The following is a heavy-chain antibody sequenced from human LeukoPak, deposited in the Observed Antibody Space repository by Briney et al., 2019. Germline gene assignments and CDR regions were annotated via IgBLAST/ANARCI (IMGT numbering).Heavy chain of an antibody. Sequence: SETLSLTCVVSGASISSSDWWSWVRQSPGKGLEWIGEIYYTGSRNYNPSLKSRVAMSVDTSKNQFSLELTSVTAADTAVYYCARHSMRVPAARYYYGMDVWGQGTTVTVSS. CDR2: IYYTGSR. V-gene: IGHV4-4*02. J-gene: IGHJ6*02. CDR3: ARHSMRVPAARYYYGMDV. CDR1: GASISSSDW. D-gene: IGHD2-2*01.